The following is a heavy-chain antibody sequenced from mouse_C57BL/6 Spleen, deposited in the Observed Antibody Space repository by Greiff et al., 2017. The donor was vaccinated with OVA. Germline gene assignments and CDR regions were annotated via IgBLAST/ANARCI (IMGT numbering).Heavy chain of an antibody. V-gene: IGHV1-26*01. D-gene: IGHD2-3*01. CDR2: INPNNGGT. J-gene: IGHJ2*01. CDR3: ARGYDGYCDY. CDR1: GYTFTDYY. Sequence: VQLQQSGPELVKPGASVKISCKASGYTFTDYYMNWVKQSHGKSLEWIGDINPNNGGTSYNQKFKGKATLTVDKSSSTAYMELRSLTSEDSAVYYCARGYDGYCDYWGQGTTLTVSS.